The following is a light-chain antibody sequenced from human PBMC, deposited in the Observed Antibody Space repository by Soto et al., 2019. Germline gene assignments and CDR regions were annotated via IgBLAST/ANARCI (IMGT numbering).Light chain of an antibody. CDR1: QSISSW. V-gene: IGKV1-12*01. CDR2: AAS. Sequence: DLQMTQSPSSVSASVGDRVTITCRASQSISSWLAWYQQKPGKAPKLLIYAASTLQTGVPSRFSGTRSGRDFTLTISSLQPEDFATYHCQQANSFPLTFGGGTKVEI. CDR3: QQANSFPLT. J-gene: IGKJ4*01.